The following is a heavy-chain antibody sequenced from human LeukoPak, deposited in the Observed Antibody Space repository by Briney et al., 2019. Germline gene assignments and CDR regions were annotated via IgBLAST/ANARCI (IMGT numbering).Heavy chain of an antibody. Sequence: GGSLRLSCAASGFTFSSYAMSWVRQAPGKGLEWVSSISSSSSYIYYADSVKGRFTISRDNAKNSLYLQMNSLRAEDTAVYYCATASSGYYLFDYWGQGTLVTVSS. V-gene: IGHV3-21*01. CDR3: ATASSGYYLFDY. CDR2: ISSSSSYI. J-gene: IGHJ4*02. CDR1: GFTFSSYA. D-gene: IGHD3-22*01.